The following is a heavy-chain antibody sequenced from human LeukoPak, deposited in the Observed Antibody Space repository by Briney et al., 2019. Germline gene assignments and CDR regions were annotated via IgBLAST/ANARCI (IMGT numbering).Heavy chain of an antibody. V-gene: IGHV1-2*02. D-gene: IGHD6-19*01. J-gene: IGHJ5*02. Sequence: ASVKISCKASGYTFTGYYMHWVRQAPGQGLEWMGWINPNSGGTNYAQKFQGRVTMTRDTSISTAYMELSRLRSDDTAVYYCARCQSSGWRGYWFDPWGQGTLVTVSP. CDR2: INPNSGGT. CDR3: ARCQSSGWRGYWFDP. CDR1: GYTFTGYY.